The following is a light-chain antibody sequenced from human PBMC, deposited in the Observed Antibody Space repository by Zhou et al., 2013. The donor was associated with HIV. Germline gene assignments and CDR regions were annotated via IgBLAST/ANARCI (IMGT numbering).Light chain of an antibody. J-gene: IGKJ1*01. Sequence: EIVLTQSPATLSVSPGERATLSCRASQSVSSNLAWYQQKPGQAPRLLIYGASTRATGIPDRFSGSGSGTDFTLTISRLESEDFAVYYCQQYGSSLWTFGQGTKVEIK. CDR3: QQYGSSLWT. CDR2: GAS. V-gene: IGKV3-20*01. CDR1: QSVSSN.